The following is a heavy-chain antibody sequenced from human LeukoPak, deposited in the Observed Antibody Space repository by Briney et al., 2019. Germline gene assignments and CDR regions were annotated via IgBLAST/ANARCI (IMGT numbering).Heavy chain of an antibody. CDR2: IYHSGST. V-gene: IGHV4-30-2*01. CDR1: GGSISSGGYS. CDR3: ARESRWFDP. Sequence: SQTLSLTCAVSGGSISSGGYSWSWIRQPPGKGLEWIGYIYHSGSTYYNPSLKSRVTISVDRSKNQFSLKLSSVTAADTAVYYCARESRWFDPWGQGTLVTVSS. J-gene: IGHJ5*02.